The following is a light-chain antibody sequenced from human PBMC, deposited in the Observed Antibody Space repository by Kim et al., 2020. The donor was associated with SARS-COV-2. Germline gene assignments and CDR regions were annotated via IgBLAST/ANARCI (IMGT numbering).Light chain of an antibody. CDR2: FDN. CDR3: QMWDSSSDQWV. CDR1: NNSGSGG. Sequence: TARSTWGGNNNSGSGGVQWYQLKPGQAPTLLIYFDNEWPSGIPGRFSGSNAGKTATLTISRVEVEDEADYYCQMWDSSSDQWVFGGGTQLTVL. V-gene: IGLV3-21*01. J-gene: IGLJ3*02.